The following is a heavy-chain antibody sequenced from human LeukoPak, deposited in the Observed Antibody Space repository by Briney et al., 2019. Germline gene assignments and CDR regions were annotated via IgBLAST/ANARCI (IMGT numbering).Heavy chain of an antibody. D-gene: IGHD3-22*01. CDR3: ARAPSEVGGYYPEYFRH. J-gene: IGHJ1*01. Sequence: PGGSLRLSCEASGFTFSRYLMHWVRQAPGKGLVWVSRIKSDGKTNYADSVKGRFTISRDNAKNTVSLQMDSLRAEDTGVYYCARAPSEVGGYYPEYFRHWGQGTLVTVFS. V-gene: IGHV3-74*01. CDR2: IKSDGKT. CDR1: GFTFSRYL.